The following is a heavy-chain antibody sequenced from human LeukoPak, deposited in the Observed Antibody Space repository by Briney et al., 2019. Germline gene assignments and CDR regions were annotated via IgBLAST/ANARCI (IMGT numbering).Heavy chain of an antibody. V-gene: IGHV5-51*01. CDR2: IYPGGSDT. CDR3: ARLRGSGSYSYYYGMDV. D-gene: IGHD3-10*01. J-gene: IGHJ6*02. Sequence: GESLKISCKGSGYSFTSYWIGWVRQMPGKGLEWMGIIYPGGSDTRYSPSFQGQVTISADKSISTAYLQWSSLKASDTAMYYCARLRGSGSYSYYYGMDVWGQGTTVTVSS. CDR1: GYSFTSYW.